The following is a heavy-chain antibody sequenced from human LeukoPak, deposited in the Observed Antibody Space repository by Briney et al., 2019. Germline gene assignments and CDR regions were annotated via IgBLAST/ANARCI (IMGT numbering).Heavy chain of an antibody. CDR1: GFTFSSYG. CDR2: IRYDGSNK. Sequence: PGGSLRLSCAASGFTFSSYGMHWVRQAPGKGLEWVAFIRYDGSNKYYADSVKGRFTISRDNSKNTLYLQMNSLRAEDTAVYYCARLKAVAGFSQIFDYWGQGTLVTVSS. D-gene: IGHD6-19*01. J-gene: IGHJ4*02. CDR3: ARLKAVAGFSQIFDY. V-gene: IGHV3-30*02.